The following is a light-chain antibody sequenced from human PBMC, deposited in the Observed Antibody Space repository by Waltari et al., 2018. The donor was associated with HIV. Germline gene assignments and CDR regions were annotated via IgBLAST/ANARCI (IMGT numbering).Light chain of an antibody. CDR2: DTS. CDR3: QQYDDWTV. V-gene: IGKV3-15*01. CDR1: HGINNN. J-gene: IGKJ4*01. Sequence: EAVMTQSPATLSVSPGETATLSCRASHGINNNLAWYQQKPGQAPRLLIFDTSARATGISDRFSGSGSGTEFTLTISSLQSEDFAVYYCQQYDDWTVFGGGTKVDIK.